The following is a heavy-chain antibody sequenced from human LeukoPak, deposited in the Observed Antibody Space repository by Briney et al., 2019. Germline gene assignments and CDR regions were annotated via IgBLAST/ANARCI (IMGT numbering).Heavy chain of an antibody. CDR3: ARAALVPAAIVHYYYYMDV. CDR1: GGTFSSYT. Sequence: GASVKVSCKASGGTFSSYTISWVRQAPGQGLEWMGRIIPILGIANYAQKFQGRVTITADKSTSTAYMELNSLRSEDTAVYYCARAALVPAAIVHYYYYMDVWGKGTTVTVSS. D-gene: IGHD2-2*01. CDR2: IIPILGIA. J-gene: IGHJ6*03. V-gene: IGHV1-69*02.